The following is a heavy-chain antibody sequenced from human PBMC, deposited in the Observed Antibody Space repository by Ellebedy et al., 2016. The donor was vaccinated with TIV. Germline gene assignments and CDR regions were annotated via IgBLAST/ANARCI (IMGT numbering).Heavy chain of an antibody. CDR1: GSSISSGYY. J-gene: IGHJ4*02. CDR2: MYHSGSP. V-gene: IGHV4-38-2*02. CDR3: ARGGASSKYFDY. Sequence: MPSETLSLTCSVSGSSISSGYYWGWIRQHPGRGLEWIGSMYHSGSPYYSQSLKSRVTISVDTSKNQFSLELSSVTAADTAVYYCARGGASSKYFDYWGQGTQVTVSS.